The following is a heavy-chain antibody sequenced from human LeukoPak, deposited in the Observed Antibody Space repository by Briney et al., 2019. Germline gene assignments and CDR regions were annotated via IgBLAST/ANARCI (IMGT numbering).Heavy chain of an antibody. CDR3: AREVLAAAGTYDY. J-gene: IGHJ4*02. D-gene: IGHD6-13*01. Sequence: SETLSLTCTVSGGSISSFYWSWIRQPPGKGLEWIGYISYSGSTNYNPSLRSRVTISVDTSKNQFSLKLSSVTAADTAVYYCAREVLAAAGTYDYWGQGTLVTVSS. CDR2: ISYSGST. CDR1: GGSISSFY. V-gene: IGHV4-59*01.